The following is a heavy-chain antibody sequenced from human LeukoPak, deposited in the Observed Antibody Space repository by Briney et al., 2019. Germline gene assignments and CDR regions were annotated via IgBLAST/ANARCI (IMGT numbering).Heavy chain of an antibody. J-gene: IGHJ3*01. CDR1: GFTFSSYA. V-gene: IGHV3-23*01. D-gene: IGHD6-13*01. CDR3: ARDWQQLFAFDV. Sequence: GGSLRLSCAASGFTFSSYAMSWVRQAPGKGLEWVSAISGSGGSTYYADSVKGRFTISRDNSKNTVYLHMNSLRVEDTALYYCARDWQQLFAFDVWGQGTMVTVPS. CDR2: ISGSGGST.